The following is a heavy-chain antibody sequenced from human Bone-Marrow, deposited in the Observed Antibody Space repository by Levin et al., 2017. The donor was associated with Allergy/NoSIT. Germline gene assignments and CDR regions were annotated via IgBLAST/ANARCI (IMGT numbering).Heavy chain of an antibody. J-gene: IGHJ4*02. CDR1: GFSLDTTGVS. Sequence: SGPTLVKPTQTLTLTCTFSGFSLDTTGVSVAWIRQPPGKALDWLALIFWDDDKRYSPSLKSRLTITKDTSKNQVVLTMTNLDPVDTATYFCAHRRRNSYDGTGYYYHFDYWCPGTLVTVPS. CDR2: IFWDDDK. D-gene: IGHD3-22*01. V-gene: IGHV2-5*02. CDR3: AHRRRNSYDGTGYYYHFDY.